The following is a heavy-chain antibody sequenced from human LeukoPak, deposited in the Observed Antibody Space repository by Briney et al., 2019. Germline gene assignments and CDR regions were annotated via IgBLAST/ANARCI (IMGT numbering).Heavy chain of an antibody. V-gene: IGHV4-59*12. Sequence: SETLSLTCTVSGGSISSYYWSWIRQPPGKGLEWIGYIYYSGSTNYNPSLKSRVTISVDTSKNQFSLKLSSVTAADTAVYYCACGRWYPLFDYWGQGTLVTVSS. J-gene: IGHJ4*02. CDR2: IYYSGST. CDR3: ACGRWYPLFDY. CDR1: GGSISSYY. D-gene: IGHD4-23*01.